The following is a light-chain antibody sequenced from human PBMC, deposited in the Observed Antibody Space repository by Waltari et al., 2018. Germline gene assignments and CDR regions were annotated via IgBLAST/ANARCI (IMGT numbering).Light chain of an antibody. Sequence: EIVLTQSPVTLSSSPGERATLSCRASQSISSSLVWYQQKPGQPPRLLIFGASGRATVIPDRFSGSGSGTEFTLTISRLEPEDFAVYYCQQYDSSPLTFGQGTKVEIK. CDR3: QQYDSSPLT. V-gene: IGKV3-20*01. CDR2: GAS. CDR1: QSISSS. J-gene: IGKJ1*01.